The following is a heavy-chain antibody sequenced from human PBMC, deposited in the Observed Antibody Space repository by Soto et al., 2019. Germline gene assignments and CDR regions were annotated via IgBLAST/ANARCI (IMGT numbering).Heavy chain of an antibody. CDR3: ARDQSYGGAFDY. CDR1: GYTFSSYD. Sequence: ASVKVSCKASGYTFSSYDINWVRQAPGQGLEWMGWISAYNGNTNYAQKLQGRVTMTTDTSTSTAYMELRSLRSDDTAVYYCARDQSYGGAFDYWGKGTLVTVSS. J-gene: IGHJ4*02. V-gene: IGHV1-18*01. CDR2: ISAYNGNT. D-gene: IGHD2-21*01.